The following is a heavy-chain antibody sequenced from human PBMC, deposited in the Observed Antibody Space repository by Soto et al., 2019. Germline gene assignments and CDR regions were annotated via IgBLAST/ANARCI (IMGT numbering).Heavy chain of an antibody. CDR3: ASTPAAKDLNGFDP. V-gene: IGHV1-69*13. Sequence: ASVKVSGKASGVTFSSYAIRWVRQAPGQGLEWMGGIIPIFGTANYAQKFQGRVTITADESTSTAYMELSSLRSEDTAVYYCASTPAAKDLNGFDPWGQGTLVTVSS. CDR1: GVTFSSYA. J-gene: IGHJ5*02. CDR2: IIPIFGTA. D-gene: IGHD5-18*01.